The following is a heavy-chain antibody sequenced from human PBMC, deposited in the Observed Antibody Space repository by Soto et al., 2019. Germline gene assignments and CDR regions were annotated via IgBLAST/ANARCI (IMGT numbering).Heavy chain of an antibody. J-gene: IGHJ4*02. Sequence: QLQLQESGPGLVKPSETLSLTCTVSGGSISSSSYYWGWIRQPPGKGLEWIGSIYYSGSTYYNPSLKSLVTISVDTSKNQFSLKLSSVSAADTAVYYCAIGQYCSGGSCYWGYYFDYWGQGTLVTVSS. CDR1: GGSISSSSYY. V-gene: IGHV4-39*01. CDR2: IYYSGST. D-gene: IGHD2-15*01. CDR3: AIGQYCSGGSCYWGYYFDY.